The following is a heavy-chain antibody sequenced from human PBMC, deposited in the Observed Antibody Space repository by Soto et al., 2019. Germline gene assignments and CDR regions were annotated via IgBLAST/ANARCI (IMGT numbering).Heavy chain of an antibody. J-gene: IGHJ5*02. V-gene: IGHV4-34*01. CDR1: GGSFSGYY. Sequence: SETLSLTCAVYGGSFSGYYWSWIRQPPGKGLEWIGEINHSGSTNYNPSLKSRVTISVGTSKNQFFLKLSSVTAADTAVYYCARDRRLITMVRGVSLWFDPWGQGTLVTVSS. D-gene: IGHD3-10*01. CDR2: INHSGST. CDR3: ARDRRLITMVRGVSLWFDP.